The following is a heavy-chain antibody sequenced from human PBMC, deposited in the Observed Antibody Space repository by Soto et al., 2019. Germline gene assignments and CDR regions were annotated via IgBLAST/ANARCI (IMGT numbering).Heavy chain of an antibody. Sequence: SETLSLTCIVSGGSLTTTSYYWGWIRQPPGKGLEWIGSVYYSGSTYYNPSLKSRVTISVDMSKTQFSLTLSSVTAADTAVYYCARSPLIQTPSRLSTYFDSWGQGILVTVSS. CDR1: GGSLTTTSYY. CDR3: ARSPLIQTPSRLSTYFDS. CDR2: VYYSGST. J-gene: IGHJ4*02. V-gene: IGHV4-39*01.